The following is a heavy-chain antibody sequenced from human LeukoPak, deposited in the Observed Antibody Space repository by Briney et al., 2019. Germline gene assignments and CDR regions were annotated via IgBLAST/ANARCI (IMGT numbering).Heavy chain of an antibody. Sequence: GASVKVSCKASGYTFTSFGISWVRQAPGQGLEWMGWISGYNGNTNYAQKFQGRVTMTTDTSTTTAYMELRSLRSDDTAVYYCARDYRGYSYASLGYGGQGTLVTVSS. D-gene: IGHD5-18*01. CDR3: ARDYRGYSYASLGY. J-gene: IGHJ4*02. CDR1: GYTFTSFG. V-gene: IGHV1-18*01. CDR2: ISGYNGNT.